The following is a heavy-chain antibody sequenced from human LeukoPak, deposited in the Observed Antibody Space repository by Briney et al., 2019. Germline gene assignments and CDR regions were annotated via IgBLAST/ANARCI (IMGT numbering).Heavy chain of an antibody. J-gene: IGHJ4*02. CDR1: GFTFSSYA. D-gene: IGHD5-24*01. Sequence: GGSLRLSCAASGFTFSSYAMHWVRQAPGKGLEWVAVISYDGSNKYYADSVKGRFTISRDNSKNTLCLQMNSLRAEDTAVYYCARDPVGRDGYNFVFDYWGQGTLVTVSS. CDR3: ARDPVGRDGYNFVFDY. V-gene: IGHV3-30-3*01. CDR2: ISYDGSNK.